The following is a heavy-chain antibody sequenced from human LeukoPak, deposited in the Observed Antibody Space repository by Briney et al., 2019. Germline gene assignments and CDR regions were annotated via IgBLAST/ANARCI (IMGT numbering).Heavy chain of an antibody. CDR2: ISYDGSNK. V-gene: IGHV3-30*18. CDR1: GFTFSSYG. Sequence: PGRSLRLSCAASGFTFSSYGMHWVRQAPGKGLEWVAVISYDGSNKYYADSVKGRFTISRDNSKNTLYLQMNSLRAEDTAVYYCAKGEGIAAAGVDYWGQGTLVTVSS. J-gene: IGHJ4*02. CDR3: AKGEGIAAAGVDY. D-gene: IGHD6-13*01.